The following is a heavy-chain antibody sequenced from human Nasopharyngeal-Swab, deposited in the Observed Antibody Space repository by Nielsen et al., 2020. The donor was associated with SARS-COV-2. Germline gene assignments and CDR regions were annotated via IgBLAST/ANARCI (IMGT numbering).Heavy chain of an antibody. CDR1: GFTFSSYG. J-gene: IGHJ4*02. Sequence: GESLKISCAASGFTFSSYGMHWVRQAPGKGLEWVAVIWYDGSNKYYADSVKGRFTISRDNFKNTLYLQMNSLRAEDTAVYYCARGYIITKTDYYFDYWGQGTLVTVS. CDR2: IWYDGSNK. CDR3: ARGYIITKTDYYFDY. D-gene: IGHD3-10*01. V-gene: IGHV3-33*01.